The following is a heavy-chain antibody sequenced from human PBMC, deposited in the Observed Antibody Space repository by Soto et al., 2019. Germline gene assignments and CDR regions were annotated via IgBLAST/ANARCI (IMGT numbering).Heavy chain of an antibody. Sequence: QVQLVESGGGVVQPGKSLRLSCAASGFAFSSYGIHWVRQAPGKGLEWVAGISYDGSKKYYADSVKGQFTISRDNSXTXXRLQMDGLRADDTAVYYCAKDTYYHDTSGYYVFDHWGQGTLVTVSS. CDR1: GFAFSSYG. CDR2: ISYDGSKK. J-gene: IGHJ4*02. CDR3: AKDTYYHDTSGYYVFDH. D-gene: IGHD3-22*01. V-gene: IGHV3-30*18.